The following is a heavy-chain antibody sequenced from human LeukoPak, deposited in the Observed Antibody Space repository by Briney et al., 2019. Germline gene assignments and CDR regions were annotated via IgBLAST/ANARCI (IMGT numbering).Heavy chain of an antibody. CDR2: IYSSGST. CDR3: AREELPPSNWFDP. Sequence: SETLSLTCTVSGGSISSFHWSWIRQPPGKGLEWIGYIYSSGSTNYNPSLKSRVTISVDTSKNQFSLKLSSVTAADTAVYYCAREELPPSNWFDPWGQGALVTVSS. D-gene: IGHD1-26*01. J-gene: IGHJ5*02. V-gene: IGHV4-59*01. CDR1: GGSISSFH.